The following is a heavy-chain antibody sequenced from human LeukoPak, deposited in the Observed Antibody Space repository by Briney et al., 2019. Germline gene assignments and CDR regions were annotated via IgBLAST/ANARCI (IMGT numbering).Heavy chain of an antibody. CDR2: ISSSSSYI. CDR1: GFTVSSNY. CDR3: ARAWFGELTFDY. D-gene: IGHD3-10*01. Sequence: GGSLRLSCAASGFTVSSNYMNWVRQAPGKGLEWVSSISSSSSYIYYADSVKGRFTISRDNAKNSLYLQMNSLRAEDTAVYYCARAWFGELTFDYWGQGTLVTVSS. J-gene: IGHJ4*02. V-gene: IGHV3-21*01.